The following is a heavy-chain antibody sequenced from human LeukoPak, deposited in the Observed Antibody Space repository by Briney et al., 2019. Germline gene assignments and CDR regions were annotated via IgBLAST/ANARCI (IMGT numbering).Heavy chain of an antibody. CDR1: GGSISSSSYY. CDR3: ARGRKFLEWLLKYNWFDP. Sequence: SETLSLTCTVSGGSISSSSYYWGWIRQPPGKGLEWIGSIYYSGSTNYNLSLKSRVTISVDTSKNQFSLKLSSVTAADTAVYYCARGRKFLEWLLKYNWFDPWGQGTLVTVSS. D-gene: IGHD3-3*01. J-gene: IGHJ5*02. CDR2: IYYSGST. V-gene: IGHV4-39*07.